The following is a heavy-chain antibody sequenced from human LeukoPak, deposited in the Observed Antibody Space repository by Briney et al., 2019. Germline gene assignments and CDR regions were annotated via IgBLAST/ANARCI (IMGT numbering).Heavy chain of an antibody. D-gene: IGHD3-10*01. CDR3: ARDPAYGSGSYYFEGFDY. J-gene: IGHJ4*02. Sequence: GASVKVSCKASGYTFTSYGISWVRQAPGQGLEWMGWISAYNGSTNYAQKLQGRFTMTTDTSTSTAYMELRSLRSDDTAVYYCARDPAYGSGSYYFEGFDYWGQGTLVTVSS. CDR1: GYTFTSYG. CDR2: ISAYNGST. V-gene: IGHV1-18*01.